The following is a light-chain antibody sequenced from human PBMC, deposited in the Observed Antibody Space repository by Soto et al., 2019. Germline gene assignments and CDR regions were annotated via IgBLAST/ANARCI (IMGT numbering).Light chain of an antibody. CDR2: AAS. CDR3: EQSYSTPIT. CDR1: QSISSY. V-gene: IGKV1-39*01. Sequence: IQMTQSPSSLSASVGDRVTITCRASQSISSYLNWYQQKPGKAPKLLIYAASSLQSGVPSRFSGSGSGTDFTLTISSLQPEDFATYYCEQSYSTPITFGQGTRLGIK. J-gene: IGKJ5*01.